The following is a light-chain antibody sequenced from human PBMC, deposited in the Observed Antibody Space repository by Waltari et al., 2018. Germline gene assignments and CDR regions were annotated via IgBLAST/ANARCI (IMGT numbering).Light chain of an antibody. CDR3: QQYNDWPPWT. CDR1: QSISTN. CDR2: GAY. J-gene: IGKJ1*01. V-gene: IGKV3-15*01. Sequence: EIVMTQSPASLSLSPGERASLSCRASQSISTNLAWYQQIPGQAPRLLIYGAYTRATGIPPRFSGSVSGSEFTLTISSLQSEDFGVYYCQQYNDWPPWTFGQGTKVEIK.